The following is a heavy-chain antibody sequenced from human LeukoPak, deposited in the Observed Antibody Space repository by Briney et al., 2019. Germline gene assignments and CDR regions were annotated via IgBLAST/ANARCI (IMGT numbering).Heavy chain of an antibody. Sequence: GGSLRLSCAASGFTFGGFSMNWVRQVPGKGLEWVSYITSGGSAMYYADSVKGRFTISRDNAKNSLYLQMHSLRDEDTAVYFCARSRTGNYFDSWGQGTLVTVSS. CDR1: GFTFGGFS. CDR2: ITSGGSAM. V-gene: IGHV3-48*02. CDR3: ARSRTGNYFDS. J-gene: IGHJ4*02. D-gene: IGHD2-8*02.